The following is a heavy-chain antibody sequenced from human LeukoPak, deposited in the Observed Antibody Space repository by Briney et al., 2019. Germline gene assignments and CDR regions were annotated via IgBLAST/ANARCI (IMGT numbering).Heavy chain of an antibody. Sequence: PSETLSCKSTVSGDAISTYYWKWLRPTPGKGLEWVGHIASGTTDYNPSLKSRAFISVDTSKNQISLRLTSVTAADTAVYFCARDKAHSYGYYFDPWGPGTQVLVSS. CDR3: ARDKAHSYGYYFDP. D-gene: IGHD3-10*01. J-gene: IGHJ4*02. CDR2: IASGTT. V-gene: IGHV4-4*08. CDR1: GDAISTYY.